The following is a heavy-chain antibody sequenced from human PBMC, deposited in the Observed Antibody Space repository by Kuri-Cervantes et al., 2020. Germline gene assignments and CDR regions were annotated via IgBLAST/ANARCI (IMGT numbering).Heavy chain of an antibody. CDR3: ASGIVVEDAFDI. CDR2: INPSGGST. CDR1: GYTFTSYY. J-gene: IGHJ3*02. Sequence: ASVKVSCKASGYTFTSYYMHWVRQAPGQGLEWMGIINPSGGSTSYAQKFQGRVTMTRDTSTSTAYMGLRSLRSDDTAVYYCASGIVVEDAFDIWGQGTMVTVSS. D-gene: IGHD3-22*01. V-gene: IGHV1-46*01.